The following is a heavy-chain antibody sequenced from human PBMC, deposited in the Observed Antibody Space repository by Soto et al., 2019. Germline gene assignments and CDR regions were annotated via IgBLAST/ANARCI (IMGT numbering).Heavy chain of an antibody. J-gene: IGHJ5*02. CDR2: IYYSGST. CDR1: GGSISSGDYY. D-gene: IGHD2-2*01. Sequence: PSETLSLTCTVSGGSISSGDYYWSWIRQPPGKGLEWIGYIYYSGSTYYNPSLKSRVTISVDTSKNQFSLKLSSVTAADTAVYYCARDRYCSSTSCQDYNWFDPWGQGTLVTVSS. V-gene: IGHV4-30-4*01. CDR3: ARDRYCSSTSCQDYNWFDP.